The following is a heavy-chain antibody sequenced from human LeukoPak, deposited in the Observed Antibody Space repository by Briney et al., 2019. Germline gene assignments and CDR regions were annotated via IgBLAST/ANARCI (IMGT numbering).Heavy chain of an antibody. D-gene: IGHD6-13*01. V-gene: IGHV1-46*01. CDR1: GYTFTSYY. CDR3: ARPKGRSSSWDHAFDI. J-gene: IGHJ3*02. Sequence: ASVKVSCKASGYTFTSYYIHWVRQAPGQGLEWMGIINPSGGSTSYAQKFQGRVTMTSDTSTSTAYMELSSLRSEDTAVYYCARPKGRSSSWDHAFDIWGQGTMVTVSS. CDR2: INPSGGST.